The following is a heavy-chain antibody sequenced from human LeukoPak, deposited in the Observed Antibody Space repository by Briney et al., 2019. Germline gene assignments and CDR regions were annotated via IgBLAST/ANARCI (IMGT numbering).Heavy chain of an antibody. J-gene: IGHJ3*02. CDR1: GGSINNSY. CDR3: ACLTTADAFDI. V-gene: IGHV4-59*01. Sequence: SETLSLTCTVSGGSINNSYWSWIRQPPGKGLEWIGYIYNSGSTNYNPSLKSRVTISVDTSKNQFSLKLSSVTAADTAVYYCACLTTADAFDIWGQGTKVTVSS. CDR2: IYNSGST. D-gene: IGHD3-22*01.